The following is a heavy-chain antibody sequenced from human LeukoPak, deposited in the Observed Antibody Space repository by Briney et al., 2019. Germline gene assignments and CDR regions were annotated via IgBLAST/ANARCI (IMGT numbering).Heavy chain of an antibody. CDR3: ARSSGTVTTSLYYYYYYMDV. CDR2: MNPNSGHT. Sequence: ASVKVSCKASGYTFTSYDINWVRQATGQGLQWMGWMNPNSGHTGYAQKFQGRVTITRDTSISTAYMELSSLRSEDTAVYYCARSSGTVTTSLYYYYYYMDVWGKGTTVTISS. CDR1: GYTFTSYD. D-gene: IGHD4-17*01. J-gene: IGHJ6*03. V-gene: IGHV1-8*03.